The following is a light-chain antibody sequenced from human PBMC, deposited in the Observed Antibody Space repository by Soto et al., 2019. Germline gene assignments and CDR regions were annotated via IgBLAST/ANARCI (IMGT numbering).Light chain of an antibody. CDR3: LQYNIWPRT. Sequence: EIVLTQSPATLSLSPGARATLSCRASQSVSSYLAWYQQKPGQAPRLLISGASTRATGIPARFSGSGSGTAGTLTISSLQSKDVALYYGLQYNIWPRTFGQGTKVDIK. CDR1: QSVSSY. V-gene: IGKV3-15*01. J-gene: IGKJ1*01. CDR2: GAS.